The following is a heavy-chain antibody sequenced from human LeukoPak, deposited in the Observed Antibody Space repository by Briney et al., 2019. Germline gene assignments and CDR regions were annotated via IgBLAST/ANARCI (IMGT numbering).Heavy chain of an antibody. CDR3: ARDTSAWRYGMDV. CDR1: GFTFSSHW. J-gene: IGHJ6*02. V-gene: IGHV3-7*01. CDR2: IKQDGNEK. D-gene: IGHD6-19*01. Sequence: GGSLRLSCEASGFTFSSHWMSWVRQAPGKGLEWVAIIKQDGNEKDYVGSVTGRFTISRDNAKNSLYLQMNSLRDEDTAVYYCARDTSAWRYGMDVWGQGTTVTVSS.